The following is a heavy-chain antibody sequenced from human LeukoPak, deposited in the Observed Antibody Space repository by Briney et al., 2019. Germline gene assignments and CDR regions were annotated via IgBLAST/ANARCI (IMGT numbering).Heavy chain of an antibody. Sequence: VASVKVSCKASGYTFTSYAMHWVRQAPGQGLEWMGWINTNTGNPTYAQGFTGRFVFSLDTSVSTAYLQISSLKAEDTAVYYCARDYCSGGSCYSGYWGQGTLVTVSS. D-gene: IGHD2-15*01. J-gene: IGHJ4*02. CDR2: INTNTGNP. CDR3: ARDYCSGGSCYSGY. CDR1: GYTFTSYA. V-gene: IGHV7-4-1*02.